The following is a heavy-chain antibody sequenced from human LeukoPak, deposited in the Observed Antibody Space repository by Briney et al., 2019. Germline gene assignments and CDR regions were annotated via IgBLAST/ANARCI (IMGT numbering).Heavy chain of an antibody. J-gene: IGHJ4*02. CDR3: ARGSDSSGWYSSFDY. V-gene: IGHV3-74*01. D-gene: IGHD6-19*01. CDR1: GFTFSSYW. Sequence: GGSLRLSCAASGFTFSSYWMHWVRQAPGKGLVWVSRIQSDGSGTSYADSVKGRFTISRDNAKNTLYLQMNSLRAEDTAVYYCARGSDSSGWYSSFDYWGQGTLVTVSS. CDR2: IQSDGSGT.